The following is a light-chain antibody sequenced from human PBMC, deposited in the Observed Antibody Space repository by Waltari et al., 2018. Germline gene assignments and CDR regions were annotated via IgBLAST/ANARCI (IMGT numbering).Light chain of an antibody. Sequence: DIQMTQSPSSLSASVGDRVTITCRASQTISTYLSWYQQEPGKAPKLLIYATSSVQSGVPARFSGSGSGTDFTLTIRSLQPADFVTYCCQQTYSTPYTFGRGTHLEIK. V-gene: IGKV1-39*01. J-gene: IGKJ2*01. CDR2: ATS. CDR1: QTISTY. CDR3: QQTYSTPYT.